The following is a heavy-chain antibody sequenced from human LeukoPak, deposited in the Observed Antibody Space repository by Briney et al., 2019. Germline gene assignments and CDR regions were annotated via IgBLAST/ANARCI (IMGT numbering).Heavy chain of an antibody. CDR3: ARDHDYGSGSYYIS. Sequence: SETLSLTCAVYGGSFSGYYWSWIRQPPGKGLEWIGEIYHSGSTNYNPSLKSRVTISVDKSKNQFSLKLSSVTAADTAVYYCARDHDYGSGSYYISWGQGTLVTVSS. CDR2: IYHSGST. J-gene: IGHJ4*02. V-gene: IGHV4-34*01. CDR1: GGSFSGYY. D-gene: IGHD3-10*01.